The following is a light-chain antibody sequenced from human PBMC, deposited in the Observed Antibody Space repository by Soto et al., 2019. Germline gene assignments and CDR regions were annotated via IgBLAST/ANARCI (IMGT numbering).Light chain of an antibody. Sequence: SPSSLSSSVGYRVTITCRASQSISSWLAWYQQKPGNAPKLLIYKASSLESGVTSRFSGSGSGTEFTLTISSLQPEDFATYYCLQHNSYPPTFGQGTKVDIK. CDR3: LQHNSYPPT. CDR2: KAS. CDR1: QSISSW. V-gene: IGKV1-5*03. J-gene: IGKJ1*01.